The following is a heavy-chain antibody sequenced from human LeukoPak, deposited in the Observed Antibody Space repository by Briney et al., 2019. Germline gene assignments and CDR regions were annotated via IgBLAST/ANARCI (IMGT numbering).Heavy chain of an antibody. J-gene: IGHJ4*02. CDR2: ISSNSGTR. CDR1: GFTFNSYS. D-gene: IGHD3-22*01. Sequence: GGSLRLPCAASGFTFNSYSMNWVRQAPGKGLEWVSYISSNSGTRYYADSVKGRFTISRDNAKNSLYLQMNSLRDEDTAVYYCAREGAVVHDYWGQGTLVTVSS. CDR3: AREGAVVHDY. V-gene: IGHV3-48*02.